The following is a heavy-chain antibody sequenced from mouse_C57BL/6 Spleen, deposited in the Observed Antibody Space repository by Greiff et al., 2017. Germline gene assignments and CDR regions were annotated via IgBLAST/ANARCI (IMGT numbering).Heavy chain of an antibody. CDR2: ISYDGSN. Sequence: EVKLQESGPGLVKPSQSLSLTCSVTGYSITSGYYWNWIRQFPGNKLEWMGYISYDGSNNYNPSLKNRISITRDTSKNQFFLKLNSVTTEDTATYYCARRPHFDYWGQGTTLTVSS. J-gene: IGHJ2*01. CDR3: ARRPHFDY. V-gene: IGHV3-6*01. CDR1: GYSITSGYY.